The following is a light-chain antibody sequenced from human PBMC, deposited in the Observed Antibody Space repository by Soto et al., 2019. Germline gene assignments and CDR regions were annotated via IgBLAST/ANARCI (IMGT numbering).Light chain of an antibody. Sequence: DIQMTQSPSSLSASVGDRVTITCRASQDISNYLNWYQQRPGKAPKLLIYDASNLERGVPSRLSGTRSGTHFTFALTSLQPEDVATYYCQQSDSLPITFGQGTRLEI. CDR1: QDISNY. V-gene: IGKV1-33*01. CDR3: QQSDSLPIT. J-gene: IGKJ5*01. CDR2: DAS.